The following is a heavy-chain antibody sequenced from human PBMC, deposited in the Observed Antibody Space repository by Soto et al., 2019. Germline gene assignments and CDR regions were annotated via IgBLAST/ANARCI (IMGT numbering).Heavy chain of an antibody. CDR3: ARGPVGDGYKLDY. CDR2: INAGNGDA. J-gene: IGHJ4*02. Sequence: ASVKFSCKAPGYPFTHYAMHWVRQAPGQRREWRGWINAGNGDAKYXXKFQGRVXXTRDTSATTSXMELSXRVCEETAVHYCARGPVGDGYKLDYWGQGTLVTDSS. CDR1: GYPFTHYA. V-gene: IGHV1-3*01. D-gene: IGHD5-12*01.